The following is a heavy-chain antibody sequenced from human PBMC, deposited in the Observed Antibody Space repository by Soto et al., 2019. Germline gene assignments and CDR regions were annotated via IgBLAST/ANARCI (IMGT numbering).Heavy chain of an antibody. CDR2: ISAYNGNT. CDR3: ARAEYCSSTSCSFDY. CDR1: GYTFTSYG. Sequence: GASVKVSCKASGYTFTSYGISWVRQAPGQGLEWMGWISAYNGNTNYAQKLQGRVTMTTDTSTSTAYMELRSLRSDDTAVYYCARAEYCSSTSCSFDYWGQGTLVTVS. D-gene: IGHD2-2*01. V-gene: IGHV1-18*04. J-gene: IGHJ4*02.